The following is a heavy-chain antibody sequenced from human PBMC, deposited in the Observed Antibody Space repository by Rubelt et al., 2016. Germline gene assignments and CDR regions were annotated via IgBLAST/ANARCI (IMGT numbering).Heavy chain of an antibody. CDR2: LNHSGST. CDR1: GGSISSYY. V-gene: IGHV4-59*12. Sequence: QVQLQESGPGLVKPSETLSLTCTVSGGSISSYYWSWIRQPPGKGLEWIGELNHSGSTNYNQSLKSRVSISVDTSQNQFSLKLSSVTAAVTAVYYCARDGASYFCDHWGQGTLVTVSS. J-gene: IGHJ4*02. D-gene: IGHD3-16*01. CDR3: ARDGASYFCDH.